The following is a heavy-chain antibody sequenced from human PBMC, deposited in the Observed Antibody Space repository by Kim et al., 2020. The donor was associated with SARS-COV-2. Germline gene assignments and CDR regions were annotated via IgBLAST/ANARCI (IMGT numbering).Heavy chain of an antibody. J-gene: IGHJ5*02. Sequence: ASVKVSCKASGYTFTGYYMHWVRQAPGQGLEWMGWINPNSGGTNYAQKVQGRVTMTRDTSISTAYMELSRLRSDDTAVYYCARDTRYYDFWSGSSGVDWFDPWGQGTLVTVSS. CDR2: INPNSGGT. CDR3: ARDTRYYDFWSGSSGVDWFDP. V-gene: IGHV1-2*02. D-gene: IGHD3-3*01. CDR1: GYTFTGYY.